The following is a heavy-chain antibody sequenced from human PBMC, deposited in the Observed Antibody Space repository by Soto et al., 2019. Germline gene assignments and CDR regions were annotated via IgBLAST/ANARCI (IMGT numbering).Heavy chain of an antibody. V-gene: IGHV3-30*18. CDR1: GFTFSDYA. J-gene: IGHJ4*02. D-gene: IGHD3-16*02. CDR3: AKALGELSPESYDY. Sequence: QVQLVESGGGVVQPGRSLRLSCAASGFTFSDYAMHWVRQAPGKGLEWVAVISFDGSERYHADSVKGRFTISRDNSKNTVNLQMDSLRVDDTAVYYCAKALGELSPESYDYWGQGTLITVSS. CDR2: ISFDGSER.